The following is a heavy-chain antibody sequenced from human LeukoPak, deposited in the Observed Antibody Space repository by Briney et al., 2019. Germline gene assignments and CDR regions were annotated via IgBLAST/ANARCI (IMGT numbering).Heavy chain of an antibody. CDR1: GDSISSGNYY. D-gene: IGHD3-16*01. CDR2: IYTSGST. CDR3: ARLIMITFGGPKSFDY. Sequence: KPSQTLSLTCTVSGDSISSGNYYWTWIRQPAGKGLEWIGRIYTSGSTNYNPSLKSRVTISVDTSKNQFSLKLSSVTAADTAVYYCARLIMITFGGPKSFDYWGQGTLVTVSS. J-gene: IGHJ4*02. V-gene: IGHV4-61*02.